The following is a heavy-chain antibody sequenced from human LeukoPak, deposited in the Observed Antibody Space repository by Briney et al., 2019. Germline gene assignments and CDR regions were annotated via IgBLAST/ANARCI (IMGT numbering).Heavy chain of an antibody. D-gene: IGHD3-10*01. CDR3: ASPKLLWFGESSPLDY. CDR2: INPNSGGT. CDR1: GYTFTGYY. Sequence: GASVKVSCKTSGYTFTGYYMHWVRQAPGQGLEWMGWINPNSGGTNYAQKFQGRVTMTRDTSISTAYMELGRLRSDDTAVYYCASPKLLWFGESSPLDYWGQGTLVTVSS. J-gene: IGHJ4*02. V-gene: IGHV1-2*02.